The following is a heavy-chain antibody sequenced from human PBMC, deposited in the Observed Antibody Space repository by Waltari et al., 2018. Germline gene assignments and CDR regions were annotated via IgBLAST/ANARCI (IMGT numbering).Heavy chain of an antibody. Sequence: QVQLQESGPGLVKPSQTLSLTCTVSGGSISSGSYYWSWIRQPAGKGLEWIGRIYTSGSTNYTPSLKSRLTISVDTSKNQFSLKLSSVTAADTAVYYCASTYSSSSAWFDPWGQGTLVTVSS. V-gene: IGHV4-61*02. CDR2: IYTSGST. CDR3: ASTYSSSSAWFDP. CDR1: GGSISSGSYY. D-gene: IGHD6-6*01. J-gene: IGHJ5*02.